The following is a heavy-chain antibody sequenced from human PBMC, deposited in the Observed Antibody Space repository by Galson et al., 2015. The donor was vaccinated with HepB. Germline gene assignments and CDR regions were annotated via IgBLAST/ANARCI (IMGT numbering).Heavy chain of an antibody. D-gene: IGHD2-2*01. V-gene: IGHV3-23*01. CDR1: GFTFSSYA. Sequence: SLRLSCAASGFTFSSYAMSWVGQAPGKGRGGVSAISGSGGSTYYADSVKGRFTISRDNSKNTLYLQMNSLRAEDTAVYYCTTIVVVPAWVDYWGQGTLVTVSA. CDR2: ISGSGGST. CDR3: TTIVVVPAWVDY. J-gene: IGHJ4*02.